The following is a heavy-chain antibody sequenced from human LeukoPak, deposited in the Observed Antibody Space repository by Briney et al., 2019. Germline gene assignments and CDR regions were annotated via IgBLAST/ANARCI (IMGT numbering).Heavy chain of an antibody. D-gene: IGHD2-2*01. V-gene: IGHV1-2*02. CDR1: GYTFTGYY. J-gene: IGHJ4*02. Sequence: ASVKVSCKASGYTFTGYYMHWVGQAPGQGLEWMGWINPNSGGTNYAQKFQGRVTMTRDTSISTAYMELSRLRSDDTAVYYCAREGYCSSTSCSPQFDYWGQGTLVTVSS. CDR3: AREGYCSSTSCSPQFDY. CDR2: INPNSGGT.